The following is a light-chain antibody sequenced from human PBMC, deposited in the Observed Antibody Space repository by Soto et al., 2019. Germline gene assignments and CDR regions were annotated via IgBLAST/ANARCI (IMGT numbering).Light chain of an antibody. CDR3: SSYTRSSTYV. V-gene: IGLV2-18*02. J-gene: IGLJ1*01. CDR2: DVS. CDR1: SSDVGSYNR. Sequence: QSALTQPPSVSGSPGQSVTISCTGTSSDVGSYNRVSWYQQPAGTAPKLMIYDVSNRPSGVPDRFSGSKSGNTASLTISGLQAEDEADYYCSSYTRSSTYVFGAGTKLTVL.